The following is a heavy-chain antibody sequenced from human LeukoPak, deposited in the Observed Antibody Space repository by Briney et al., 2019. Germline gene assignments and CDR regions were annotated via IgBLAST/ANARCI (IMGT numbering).Heavy chain of an antibody. CDR2: SYYSGST. J-gene: IGHJ6*03. CDR1: GGSIRSHY. Sequence: PSETLSLTCSVSGGSIRSHYWSWIRQSPGKGLEWIGYSYYSGSTNYNPSLKSRVTISVDTSKNQFSLKLSPVTAADTAVYYCARDRRYCSSTSCYGGDYYYYYMDVWGKGTAVTVSS. CDR3: ARDRRYCSSTSCYGGDYYYYYMDV. V-gene: IGHV4-59*11. D-gene: IGHD2-2*01.